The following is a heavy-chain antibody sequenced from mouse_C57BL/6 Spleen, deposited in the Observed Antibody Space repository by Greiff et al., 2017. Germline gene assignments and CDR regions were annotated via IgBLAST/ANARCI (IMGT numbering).Heavy chain of an antibody. V-gene: IGHV1-20*01. Sequence: VQLQQSGPELVKPGDSVKISCKASGYSFTGYFMNWVMQSHGKSLEWIGRINPYNGDTFYNQKFKGKATLTVDKSSSTAHMELRSLTSEDSAVYYCARGDTTIVEGFDYWGQGTTLTVSS. CDR3: ARGDTTIVEGFDY. J-gene: IGHJ2*01. D-gene: IGHD1-1*01. CDR1: GYSFTGYF. CDR2: INPYNGDT.